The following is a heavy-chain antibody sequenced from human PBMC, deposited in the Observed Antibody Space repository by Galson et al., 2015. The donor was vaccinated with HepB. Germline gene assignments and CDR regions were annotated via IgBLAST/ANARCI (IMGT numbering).Heavy chain of an antibody. CDR2: INPNSGGT. CDR3: ARAGTTWGLFYYYGMDV. V-gene: IGHV1-2*06. CDR1: GYTFPAYY. D-gene: IGHD1-14*01. Sequence: SVKVSCKASGYTFPAYYVHWVRQAPGQGLEWMGQINPNSGGTNSAQKFQDRVTMTRDTSISTAYMELSRLRADDTAVYYCARAGTTWGLFYYYGMDVWGQGTTLTVSS. J-gene: IGHJ6*02.